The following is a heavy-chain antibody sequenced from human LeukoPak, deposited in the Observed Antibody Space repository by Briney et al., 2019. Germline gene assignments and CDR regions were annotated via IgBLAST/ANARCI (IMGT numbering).Heavy chain of an antibody. Sequence: GGSLRLSCAASGFTFSSYWMSWVRQAPGKGLEWVSSFSFNGESTYYADSAKGRFTISRDNAKNSLYLQMNSLRAEDTAVYYCAELGITMIGGVWGKGTTVTISS. CDR2: FSFNGEST. V-gene: IGHV3-23*01. J-gene: IGHJ6*04. D-gene: IGHD3-10*02. CDR1: GFTFSSYW. CDR3: AELGITMIGGV.